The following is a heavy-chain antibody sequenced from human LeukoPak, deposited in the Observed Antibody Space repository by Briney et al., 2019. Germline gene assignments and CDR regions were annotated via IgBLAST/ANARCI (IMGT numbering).Heavy chain of an antibody. CDR1: GLTLSNYG. CDR2: ISDSGGRT. Sequence: PGGALRLSCAVSGLTLSNYGMSSVRQAPGKGVERVAGISDSGGRTNYADSVKGRFTISRDNPKNTLYLQMNSLRAEDTAVYFCAKRGVVIRVILVGFHKEAYYFDSWGQGALVTVSS. D-gene: IGHD3-22*01. CDR3: AKRGVVIRVILVGFHKEAYYFDS. V-gene: IGHV3-23*01. J-gene: IGHJ4*02.